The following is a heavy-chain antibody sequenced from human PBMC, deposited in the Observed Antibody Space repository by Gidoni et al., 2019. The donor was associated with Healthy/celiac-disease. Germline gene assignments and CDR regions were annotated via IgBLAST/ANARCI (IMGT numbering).Heavy chain of an antibody. CDR1: RFTCSRDA. Sequence: VQLLESGGGVVQPGGSLGLSCAASRFTCSRDALSWVRQAPGKGLEWAPAIRGSGGTTYYDDSVTGRFTISRDNSKNTLYLQMNSLRAEDTAVYYCAKDLADIVVVPVPPDYWGQGTLVTVSS. J-gene: IGHJ4*02. D-gene: IGHD2-2*01. V-gene: IGHV3-23*01. CDR2: IRGSGGTT. CDR3: AKDLADIVVVPVPPDY.